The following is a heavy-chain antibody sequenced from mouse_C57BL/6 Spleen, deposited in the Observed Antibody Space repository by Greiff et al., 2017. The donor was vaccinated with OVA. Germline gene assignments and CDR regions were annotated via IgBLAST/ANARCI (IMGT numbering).Heavy chain of an antibody. D-gene: IGHD2-5*01. V-gene: IGHV1-81*01. CDR3: ARSESNYEAY. J-gene: IGHJ3*01. CDR2: IYPRSGNT. CDR1: GYTFTSYG. Sequence: VKLSCKASGYTFTSYGISWVKQRTGQGLEWIGEIYPRSGNTYYNEKFKGKATLTADKSSSTAYMELRSLTSEDSAVYFCARSESNYEAYWGQGTLVTVSA.